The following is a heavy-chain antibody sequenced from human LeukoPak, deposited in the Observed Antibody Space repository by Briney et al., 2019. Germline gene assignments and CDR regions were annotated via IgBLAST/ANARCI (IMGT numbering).Heavy chain of an antibody. V-gene: IGHV1-3*01. D-gene: IGHD4-17*01. J-gene: IGHJ4*02. CDR1: GYTFTSYY. CDR2: INAGNGNT. CDR3: ARDLMTTVSPEDY. Sequence: ASVKVSCKASGYTFTSYYMHWVRQAPGQRLEWMGWINAGNGNTKYSQKFQGRVTITRDTSASTAYMELSSLRSEDTAVYYCARDLMTTVSPEDYWGQGTLVTVSS.